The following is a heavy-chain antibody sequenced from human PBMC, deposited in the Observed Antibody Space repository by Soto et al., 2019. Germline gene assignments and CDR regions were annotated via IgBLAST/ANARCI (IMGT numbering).Heavy chain of an antibody. V-gene: IGHV4-30-4*01. D-gene: IGHD2-2*01. J-gene: IGHJ6*02. CDR1: GGPISSGDYY. Sequence: NPSETLSLTCTVSGGPISSGDYYWSWIRQPPGKGLEWIGYIYYSGSTYYNPSLKSRVAISVDTSKNQFSLKLSSVTAADTAVYYCARVVVVPARGLRDYYYYGMDVWGQGTTVTVSS. CDR3: ARVVVVPARGLRDYYYYGMDV. CDR2: IYYSGST.